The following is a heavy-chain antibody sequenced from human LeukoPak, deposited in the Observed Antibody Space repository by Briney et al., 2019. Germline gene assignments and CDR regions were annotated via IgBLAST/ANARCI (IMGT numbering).Heavy chain of an antibody. CDR3: ARARGGYYFDY. CDR1: GFVFSSYW. CDR2: IQQGGSEK. V-gene: IGHV3-7*04. J-gene: IGHJ4*02. Sequence: PGGSLRLSCAASGFVFSSYWMTGVRQAPEKGLEWVANIQQGGSEKHYVDSVKGRFTISRDNAKNSLYLQTNSLRAEDTAVYYCARARGGYYFDYWGQGTLVTVSS. D-gene: IGHD5-24*01.